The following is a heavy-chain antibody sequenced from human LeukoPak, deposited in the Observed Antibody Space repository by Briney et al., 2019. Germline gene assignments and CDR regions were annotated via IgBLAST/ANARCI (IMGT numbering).Heavy chain of an antibody. CDR1: GYTFTGYY. J-gene: IGHJ4*02. V-gene: IGHV1-2*02. Sequence: ASVTVSFKASGYTFTGYYMHRVRQAPGQGLEWMGWINPNSGGTNYAQKFQGRVTMTRDTSISTAYMELSRLRSDDTAVYYCARVAPSHITMIVVDIFDYWGQGTLVTVSS. CDR2: INPNSGGT. CDR3: ARVAPSHITMIVVDIFDY. D-gene: IGHD3-22*01.